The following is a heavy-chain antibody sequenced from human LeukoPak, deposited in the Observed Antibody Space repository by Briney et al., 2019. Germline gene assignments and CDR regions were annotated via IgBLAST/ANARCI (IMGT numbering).Heavy chain of an antibody. Sequence: ASVKVSCKASGGTFSSYAISWVRQAPGQGLEWMGIINPSGGSTSYAQKFQGRVTMTRDMSTSTVYMELSSLRSEDTAVYYCARAIVGATTDYFDYWGQGTLVTVSS. V-gene: IGHV1-46*01. CDR3: ARAIVGATTDYFDY. CDR2: INPSGGST. CDR1: GGTFSSYA. D-gene: IGHD1-26*01. J-gene: IGHJ4*02.